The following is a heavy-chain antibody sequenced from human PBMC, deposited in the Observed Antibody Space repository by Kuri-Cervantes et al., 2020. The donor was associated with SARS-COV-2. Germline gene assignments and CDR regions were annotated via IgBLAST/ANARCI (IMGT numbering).Heavy chain of an antibody. CDR1: GFTFSGYT. CDR2: ISGSGNYI. D-gene: IGHD2-15*01. J-gene: IGHJ5*02. Sequence: GESLKISCVGTGFTFSGYTMNWVRQAPGKALQWVSSISGSGNYIYYVDSVKGRFTVSRDSAKNSLYLQMNSLRAEDTAVYYCARWVVAATNWFDPWGQGTLVTVSS. CDR3: ARWVVAATNWFDP. V-gene: IGHV3-21*01.